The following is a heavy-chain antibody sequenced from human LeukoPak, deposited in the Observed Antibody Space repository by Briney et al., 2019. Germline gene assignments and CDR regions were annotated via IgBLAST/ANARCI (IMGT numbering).Heavy chain of an antibody. CDR2: ISSSGSTI. CDR3: ARERDLYDFPHYYYMDV. J-gene: IGHJ6*03. CDR1: GFTFSDYY. Sequence: KPGGSLRLSCAASGFTFSDYYMSWIRQAPGKGLEWVSYISSSGSTIYYADSVKGRFTISRDNAKNSLYLQMNSLRAEDTAVYYCARERDLYDFPHYYYMDVWGKGTTVTVSS. D-gene: IGHD3-3*01. V-gene: IGHV3-11*01.